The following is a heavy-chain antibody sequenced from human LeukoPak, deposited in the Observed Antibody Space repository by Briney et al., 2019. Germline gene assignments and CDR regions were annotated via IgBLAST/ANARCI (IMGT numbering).Heavy chain of an antibody. V-gene: IGHV3-23*01. CDR1: GFTFNSYA. J-gene: IGHJ3*02. Sequence: PGGSLRLSCAASGFTFNSYAMSWVRQAPGKGLEWVSGISDSGGSTYYADSVKGRFIISRDNSENTLYLQMNSLRAEDTAVYYCAKLRVVRAFDIWGQGTMVTVSS. D-gene: IGHD3-3*01. CDR3: AKLRVVRAFDI. CDR2: ISDSGGST.